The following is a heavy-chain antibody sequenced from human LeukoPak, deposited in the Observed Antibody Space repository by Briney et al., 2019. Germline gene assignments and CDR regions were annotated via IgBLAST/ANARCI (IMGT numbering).Heavy chain of an antibody. J-gene: IGHJ4*02. V-gene: IGHV3-13*01. CDR3: ASDDILTGYSPFDY. Sequence: GGSLRLSCAASGFTFSSYDMHWVRQAPGQGLEWVSAIGGAGDTSYPGSVKGRFTISRENDKNSLYHQMTSLRAGDTAVYYCASDDILTGYSPFDYWGQGTLVTVSS. D-gene: IGHD3-9*01. CDR2: IGGAGDT. CDR1: GFTFSSYD.